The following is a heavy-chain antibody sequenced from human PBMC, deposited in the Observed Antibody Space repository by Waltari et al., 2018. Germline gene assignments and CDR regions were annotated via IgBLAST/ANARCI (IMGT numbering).Heavy chain of an antibody. CDR3: TRRGDYARPDY. CDR1: GFTFSGSA. CDR2: IRSKANSYAT. V-gene: IGHV3-73*01. D-gene: IGHD4-17*01. Sequence: VQLVESGGGLVQPGGSLKLSCAASGFTFSGSAMPLVRQASGKGLEWVGRIRSKANSYATAYAASVKGRFTISRDDSKNTAYLQMNSLKTEDTAVYYCTRRGDYARPDYWGQGTLVTVSS. J-gene: IGHJ4*02.